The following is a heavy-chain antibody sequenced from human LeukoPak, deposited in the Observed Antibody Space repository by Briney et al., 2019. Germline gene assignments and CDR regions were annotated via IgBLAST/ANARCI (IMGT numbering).Heavy chain of an antibody. CDR2: FNHNWGA. D-gene: IGHD3-10*01. Sequence: PSETLSLTCAVYSGSFSGYYWTWFRQPPGKGLEWIGEFNHNWGAKYNSSLKSRVTISVDTSKNHLSLSLNSVTTADTAVYYCAASLWFGIYPDYWGQGSLVTVSS. CDR3: AASLWFGIYPDY. CDR1: SGSFSGYY. J-gene: IGHJ4*02. V-gene: IGHV4-34*01.